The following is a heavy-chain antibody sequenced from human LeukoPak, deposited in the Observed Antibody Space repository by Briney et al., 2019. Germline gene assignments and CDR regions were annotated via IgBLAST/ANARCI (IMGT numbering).Heavy chain of an antibody. CDR2: INPNRGGT. CDR1: GYTFTGYY. Sequence: ASVKVSCKASGYTFTGYYMHWVRQAPGQGLEWMGWINPNRGGTKYAQKFQGRVTMTRDTSISTAYMELSRLRSDDTAVYYCASARGGAGCFDYWGQGTLVTASS. V-gene: IGHV1-2*02. CDR3: ASARGGAGCFDY. J-gene: IGHJ4*02. D-gene: IGHD2-21*01.